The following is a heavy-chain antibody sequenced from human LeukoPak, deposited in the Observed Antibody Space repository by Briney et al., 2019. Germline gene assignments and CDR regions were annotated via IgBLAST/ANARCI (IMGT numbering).Heavy chain of an antibody. CDR1: DYTFTSYG. J-gene: IGHJ4*02. CDR2: ISAYNGNT. V-gene: IGHV1-18*01. Sequence: GASVKVSCKAFDYTFTSYGITWARQAPGQGLEWMGWISAYNGNTNYAEKRQGRVTMTTDTSTSTAYMELRSLRSDDTAVYYCARGDYDTSNYQYYWGQGTLVTVSS. CDR3: ARGDYDTSNYQYY. D-gene: IGHD3-22*01.